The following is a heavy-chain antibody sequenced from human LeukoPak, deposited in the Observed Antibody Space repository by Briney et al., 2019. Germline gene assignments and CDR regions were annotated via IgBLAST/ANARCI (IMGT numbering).Heavy chain of an antibody. D-gene: IGHD5-12*01. CDR1: GYTFTSYG. Sequence: GASVKVSCKASGYTFTSYGISWVRQAPGQGLEWMGWISAYNGNTNYAQKLQGRVTMTTDTSTSTAYMELRSLRSDDTAVYYCARGGDSGYYYYYYGMDVWGQGTTVTVSS. V-gene: IGHV1-18*01. CDR3: ARGGDSGYYYYYYGMDV. CDR2: ISAYNGNT. J-gene: IGHJ6*02.